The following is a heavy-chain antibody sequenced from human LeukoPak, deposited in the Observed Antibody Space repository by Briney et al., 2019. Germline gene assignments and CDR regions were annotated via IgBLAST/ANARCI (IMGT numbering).Heavy chain of an antibody. CDR3: ARGGSSWYDY. CDR1: EYTFTSYA. Sequence: GASVKVSCKASEYTFTSYAMNWARQAPGQGLEWMGWINTNTGNPTYARGFTGRFVFSLDTSVNTAYLEISSLKGEDSAVYYCARGGSSWYDYWGQGTLVTVSS. D-gene: IGHD6-13*01. CDR2: INTNTGNP. V-gene: IGHV7-4-1*02. J-gene: IGHJ4*02.